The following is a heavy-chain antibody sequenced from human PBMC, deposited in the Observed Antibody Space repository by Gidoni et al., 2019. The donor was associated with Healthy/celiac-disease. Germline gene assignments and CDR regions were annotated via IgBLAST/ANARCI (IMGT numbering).Heavy chain of an antibody. CDR2: ISWNSGSI. D-gene: IGHD5-12*01. Sequence: EVQLVESGGGLVQPGRSLRLSCAASGFTFDDYAMHLVRQAPGKGLEWGSGISWNSGSIGYADSVKGRFTISRDNAKNSLYLQMNSLRAEDTALYYCAKEHGYNHFDYWGQGTLVTVSA. V-gene: IGHV3-9*01. CDR1: GFTFDDYA. J-gene: IGHJ4*02. CDR3: AKEHGYNHFDY.